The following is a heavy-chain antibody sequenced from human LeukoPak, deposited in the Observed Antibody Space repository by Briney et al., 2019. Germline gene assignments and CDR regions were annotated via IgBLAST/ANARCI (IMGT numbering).Heavy chain of an antibody. Sequence: SETLCLTCTVSGVSISTYCWSWIRQPPRQGMEWIWYIYYSGRTKYNPSLMSRVTISVDTSKNQFSLKLSSVTAADTAVYYCERHGPVKAAHSWGQGPLVTVSS. CDR2: IYYSGRT. J-gene: IGHJ4*02. CDR1: GVSISTYC. D-gene: IGHD3-16*02. V-gene: IGHV4-59*08. CDR3: ERHGPVKAAHS.